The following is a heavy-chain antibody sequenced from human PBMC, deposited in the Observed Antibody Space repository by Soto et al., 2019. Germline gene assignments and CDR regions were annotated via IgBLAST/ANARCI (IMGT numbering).Heavy chain of an antibody. D-gene: IGHD6-19*01. Sequence: HPGGSLRLSCAASGFTFSSYGMHWVRQAPGKGLEWVAVILYDGSKKYYADSVKGRFTISRDNSKNTLYLQMSSLRAEDTALYYCVKDGGSGWPYFDDMDVWGQGTTVTVSS. CDR1: GFTFSSYG. J-gene: IGHJ6*02. CDR3: VKDGGSGWPYFDDMDV. V-gene: IGHV3-30*18. CDR2: ILYDGSKK.